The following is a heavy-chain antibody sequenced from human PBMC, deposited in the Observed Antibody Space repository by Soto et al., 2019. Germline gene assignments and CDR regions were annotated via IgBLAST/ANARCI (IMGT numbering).Heavy chain of an antibody. CDR3: ARGRRSRDGYIRGYYGMDV. CDR1: GGTFSSYA. CDR2: IIPIFGTA. Sequence: QVQLVQSGAEVKKPGSSVKVSCKASGGTFSSYAISWVRQAPGQGLEWMGGIIPIFGTANYAQKFQGRVTITADESTSTAYMELSSLRSEDTAVYYCARGRRSRDGYIRGYYGMDVWGQGTTVTVSS. D-gene: IGHD3-10*01. J-gene: IGHJ6*02. V-gene: IGHV1-69*01.